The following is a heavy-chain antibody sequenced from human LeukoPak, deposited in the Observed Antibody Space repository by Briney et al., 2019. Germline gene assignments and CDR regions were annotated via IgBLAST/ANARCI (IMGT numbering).Heavy chain of an antibody. J-gene: IGHJ4*02. D-gene: IGHD3-16*01. V-gene: IGHV3-7*03. CDR3: AKSEMAAPGGVH. Sequence: PGGSLRLSCAASGFTFSSYWMSWVRQAPGKGLEWVANIKQNGNEKYYVDSVEGRFVISRDNAKSSLYLQMNRLRVEDTATYYCAKSEMAAPGGVHWGRGTLVTVSS. CDR1: GFTFSSYW. CDR2: IKQNGNEK.